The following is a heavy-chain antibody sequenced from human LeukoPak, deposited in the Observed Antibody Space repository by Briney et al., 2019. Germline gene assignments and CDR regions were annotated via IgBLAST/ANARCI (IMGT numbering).Heavy chain of an antibody. V-gene: IGHV1-2*02. D-gene: IGHD5-18*01. CDR3: AREINTAMVMGDNWFDP. CDR1: GYTFTGYY. Sequence: ASVKVSCKASGYTFTGYYMHWVRQAPGQGLEWMGWINPNSGGTNYAQKFQGRVTMTRDTSISTAYMELSRLRSDDTAVYYCAREINTAMVMGDNWFDPWGQGTLVTVSS. J-gene: IGHJ5*02. CDR2: INPNSGGT.